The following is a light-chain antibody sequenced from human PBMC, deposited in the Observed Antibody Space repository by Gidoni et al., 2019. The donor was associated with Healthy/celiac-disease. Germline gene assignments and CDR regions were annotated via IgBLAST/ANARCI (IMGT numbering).Light chain of an antibody. CDR3: QQYNNWPPIT. J-gene: IGKJ5*01. Sequence: EIVMKQPPATLSVSPGERATLSCRASQSVSSNLACYQQKPGQAPRLLIYGASTRATGIPARFSGSGSGTEFTLTISSLQSEDFAVYYCQQYNNWPPITFGQGTRLEIK. CDR2: GAS. CDR1: QSVSSN. V-gene: IGKV3-15*01.